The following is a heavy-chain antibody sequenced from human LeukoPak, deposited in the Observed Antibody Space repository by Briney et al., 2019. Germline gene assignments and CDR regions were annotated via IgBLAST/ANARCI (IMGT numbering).Heavy chain of an antibody. J-gene: IGHJ4*02. CDR3: ARSLGYDFWSGEYYFDY. D-gene: IGHD3-3*01. Sequence: GASVKVSCKAFGYTFTSNYMHWVRQAPGQGPEWMGVISPSGGSTTYAQKFQGRVTLTRDMSTSTDYLELSSLRSEDTAVYYCARSLGYDFWSGEYYFDYWGQGTLVTVSS. CDR2: ISPSGGST. CDR1: GYTFTSNY. V-gene: IGHV1-46*01.